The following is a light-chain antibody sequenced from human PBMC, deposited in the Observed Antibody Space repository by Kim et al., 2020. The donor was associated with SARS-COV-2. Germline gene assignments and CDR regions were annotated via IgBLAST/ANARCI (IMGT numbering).Light chain of an antibody. CDR1: SSDVGDYKY. V-gene: IGLV2-14*03. Sequence: GQSSTISCTGTSSDVGDYKYVSWYQHHPGKAPKHMIYDVSKRPSGVSNHFSGSKSGNTASLTISGLQAEDEADYYCSSYTSSSTWVFGGGTQLTVL. CDR3: SSYTSSSTWV. CDR2: DVS. J-gene: IGLJ3*02.